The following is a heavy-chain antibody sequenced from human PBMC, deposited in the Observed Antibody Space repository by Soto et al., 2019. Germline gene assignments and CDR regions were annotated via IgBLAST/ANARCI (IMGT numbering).Heavy chain of an antibody. V-gene: IGHV1-69*08. CDR3: ARDLTSDLLWWPYSFDY. Sequence: QVQLVQSGAEVKKPGSSVKVSCKASGGTFSSYTISWVRQAPGQGLEWMGRIIPNLGIANYAQKFQGRVTITAEKSTSTAYRELRRLGSEDTAVYYCARDLTSDLLWWPYSFDYWGQGTLVTVSS. CDR1: GGTFSSYT. D-gene: IGHD2-21*01. J-gene: IGHJ4*02. CDR2: IIPNLGIA.